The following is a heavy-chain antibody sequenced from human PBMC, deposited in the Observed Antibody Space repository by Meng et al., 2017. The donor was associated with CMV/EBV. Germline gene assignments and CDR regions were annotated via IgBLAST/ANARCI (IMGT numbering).Heavy chain of an antibody. D-gene: IGHD3-22*01. Sequence: YAISWGRQAPGQGLEWMGGIIPIFSTANYAQKFQGRVTITTDESTSTAYMELSSLRSEDTAVYYCARGGGKYYYDSSGYYNGGWFDPWGQGTLVTVSS. CDR1: YA. V-gene: IGHV1-69*05. J-gene: IGHJ5*02. CDR3: ARGGGKYYYDSSGYYNGGWFDP. CDR2: IIPIFSTA.